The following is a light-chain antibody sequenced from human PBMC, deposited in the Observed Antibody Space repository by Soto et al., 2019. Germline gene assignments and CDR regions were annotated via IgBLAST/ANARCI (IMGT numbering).Light chain of an antibody. CDR2: FNSDGSH. Sequence: QPVLTQSPSASASLGASVKLTCTLSRGHSSYAIAWHQQQPEKGPRYLMKFNSDGSHSKGDGIPDRFSGSSSGAERYLTISSLQSEDEADYYCQTWGTGIRVFGTGTKLTVL. J-gene: IGLJ1*01. CDR3: QTWGTGIRV. V-gene: IGLV4-69*01. CDR1: RGHSSYA.